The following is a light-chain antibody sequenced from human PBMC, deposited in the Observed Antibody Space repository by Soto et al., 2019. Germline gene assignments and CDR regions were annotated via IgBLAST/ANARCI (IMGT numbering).Light chain of an antibody. CDR2: EAN. V-gene: IGLV2-23*01. J-gene: IGLJ2*01. CDR1: SSDVGNYNF. Sequence: QSALTQPASVSGSPGQSITITCTGTSSDVGNYNFVSWFQHHPVRAPKLMIYEANTRPSGVSNRFSGSKSSNTASLTVSGLQAEYEADYYCCASAGEHPYVVFCGGTKLTVL. CDR3: CASAGEHPYVV.